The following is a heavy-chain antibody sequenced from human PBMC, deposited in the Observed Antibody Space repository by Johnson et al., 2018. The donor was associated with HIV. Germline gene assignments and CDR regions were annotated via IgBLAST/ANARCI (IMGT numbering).Heavy chain of an antibody. CDR2: ISYDGRKR. CDR1: GFTFSNFA. J-gene: IGHJ3*02. D-gene: IGHD4-23*01. CDR3: ASGEDYGGNYGDLDS. Sequence: QVQLVESGGGVVQPGRSLRLSCAASGFTFSNFAMHWVRQAPGKGLEWLAVISYDGRKRYYADSVRGRFTISRDNSKNTLYLQVNGLRVYDTAVFYCASGEDYGGNYGDLDSWGQGKMVTVSS. V-gene: IGHV3-30*01.